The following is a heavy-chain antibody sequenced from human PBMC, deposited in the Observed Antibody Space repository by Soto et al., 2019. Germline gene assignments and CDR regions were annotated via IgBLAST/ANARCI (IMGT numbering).Heavy chain of an antibody. D-gene: IGHD3-22*01. J-gene: IGHJ4*02. CDR2: FDPEDGET. Sequence: ASVKVSCKVSGYTLTELSMHWMRQAPGKGLEWMGGFDPEDGETIYAQKFQGRVTMTEDTSTDTAYMELSSLRSEDTAVYYCATAPGYYDSSGHENDYWGQGTLVTVPQ. CDR3: ATAPGYYDSSGHENDY. V-gene: IGHV1-24*01. CDR1: GYTLTELS.